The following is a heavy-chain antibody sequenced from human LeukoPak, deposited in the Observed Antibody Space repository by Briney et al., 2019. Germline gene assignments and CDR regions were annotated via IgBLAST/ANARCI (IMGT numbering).Heavy chain of an antibody. CDR1: GFTFSSYA. D-gene: IGHD6-19*01. V-gene: IGHV3-23*01. Sequence: GGSLRLSCAASGFTFSSYAMSWVRQAPGKGLEWVSAISGSGGSTYYADSVKGRFTISRDNSKNTLYLQMNCLRAEDTAVYYCAKLSKAGIAVAGRNYWGQGTLVTVSS. CDR2: ISGSGGST. J-gene: IGHJ4*02. CDR3: AKLSKAGIAVAGRNY.